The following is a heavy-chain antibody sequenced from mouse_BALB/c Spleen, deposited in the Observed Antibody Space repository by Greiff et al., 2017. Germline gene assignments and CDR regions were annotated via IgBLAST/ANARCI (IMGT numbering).Heavy chain of an antibody. CDR3: ARLRYYGYGFAY. Sequence: VQLQQPGAELVKPGASVKLSCKASGYTFTSYWMHWVKQRPGQGLEWIGEIDPSDSYTNYNQKLKGKATLTVDKSSSTTYMQLHSLTSEDSAVYYCARLRYYGYGFAYWGQGTLVTVSA. CDR1: GYTFTSYW. J-gene: IGHJ3*01. CDR2: IDPSDSYT. D-gene: IGHD1-2*01. V-gene: IGHV1-69*02.